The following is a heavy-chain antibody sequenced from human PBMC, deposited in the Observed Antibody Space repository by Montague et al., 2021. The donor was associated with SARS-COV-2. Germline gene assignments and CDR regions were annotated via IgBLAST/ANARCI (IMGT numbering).Heavy chain of an antibody. CDR3: VRGAIRGPYNWFDP. CDR1: RGSISTYY. Sequence: TLSLPCTVSRGSISTYYWSWIRQPPGRGLEWIGYVYNSGTAIYNPSLHGRVTISVDTSKGQFSLQLSSVSAADTAIYYCVRGAIRGPYNWFDPWGQGTLVAVSS. CDR2: VYNSGTA. J-gene: IGHJ5*02. V-gene: IGHV4-59*01. D-gene: IGHD3-3*01.